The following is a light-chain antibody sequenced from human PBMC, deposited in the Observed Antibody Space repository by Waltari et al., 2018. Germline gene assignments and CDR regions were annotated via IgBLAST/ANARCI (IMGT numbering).Light chain of an antibody. CDR2: SNN. CDR1: SANIGSNP. CDR3: AAWDDSLTSFV. J-gene: IGLJ1*01. Sequence: QSVLTQPPSVSGTPGQRVTISCSGSSANIGSNPVTWYHQLPGTAPKFLIYSNNQRPSGVPDRFAGSKSGTSASLAISGLQSEDEADYYCAAWDDSLTSFVFGSGTTVTVL. V-gene: IGLV1-44*01.